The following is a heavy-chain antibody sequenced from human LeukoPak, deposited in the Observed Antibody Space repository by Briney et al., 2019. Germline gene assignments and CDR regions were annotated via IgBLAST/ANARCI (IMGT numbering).Heavy chain of an antibody. D-gene: IGHD2-15*01. V-gene: IGHV3-30*18. CDR2: ISYDGSNK. CDR3: AKGVVADYFDY. J-gene: IGHJ4*02. Sequence: GGSLRLSCAASGFTFSSYGMHWVRQALGKGPEWVAVISYDGSNKYYADSVKGRFTISRDNSKNTLYLQMNSLRAEDTAVYYCAKGVVADYFDYWGQGTLSPSPQ. CDR1: GFTFSSYG.